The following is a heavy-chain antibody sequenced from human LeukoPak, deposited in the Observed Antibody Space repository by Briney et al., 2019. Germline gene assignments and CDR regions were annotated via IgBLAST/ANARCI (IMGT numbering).Heavy chain of an antibody. V-gene: IGHV3-33*03. CDR3: ATGPLNDYGMGD. CDR1: GFTFSGSD. CDR2: IWHDGSIE. J-gene: IGHJ6*02. Sequence: GRSLRLSCAASGFTFSGSDMHWVRQAPGKGVKWVAVIWHDGSIESYADSVKGRFTVSRDNSKTTLYLQMNSLRAEDTAVYYCATGPLNDYGMGDWGQGTTVTVSS.